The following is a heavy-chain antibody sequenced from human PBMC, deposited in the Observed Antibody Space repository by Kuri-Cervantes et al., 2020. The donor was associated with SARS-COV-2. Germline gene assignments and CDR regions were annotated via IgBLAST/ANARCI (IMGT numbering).Heavy chain of an antibody. CDR2: IYSGGSST. CDR1: GFTFSSYW. J-gene: IGHJ4*02. CDR3: AKGAKWELLLSDY. Sequence: GESLKISCAASGFTFSSYWMSWVRQAPGKGLEWVSVIYSGGSSTYYADSVKGRFTISRDNSKNTLYLQMNSLRAEDTAVYYCAKGAKWELLLSDYWGQGTLVTVSS. D-gene: IGHD1-26*01. V-gene: IGHV3-23*03.